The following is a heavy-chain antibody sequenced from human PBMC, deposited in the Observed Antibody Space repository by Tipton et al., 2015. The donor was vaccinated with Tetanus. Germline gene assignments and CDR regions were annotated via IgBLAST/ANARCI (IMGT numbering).Heavy chain of an antibody. Sequence: TLSLTCAVSGDSFTGFYWHWIRQPPGKGLEWIGEINHRGGISYNPSLKSRVTISVDKAKNQFSLKLTSVTAADTAVYYCARATEHDIMTGYDNWGPGTQVTVSS. D-gene: IGHD3-9*01. CDR1: GDSFTGFY. CDR2: INHRGGI. V-gene: IGHV4-34*01. J-gene: IGHJ4*02. CDR3: ARATEHDIMTGYDN.